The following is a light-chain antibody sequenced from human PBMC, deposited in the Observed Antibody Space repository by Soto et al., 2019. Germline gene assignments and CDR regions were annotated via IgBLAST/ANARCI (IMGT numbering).Light chain of an antibody. CDR3: CSYTGSFTLVWV. Sequence: QSVLTQPASVSGSPGQSITISCTGTSSDIGYSNYVSWYQQHPGKAPKLIIFEVSQRPSGVSNRFSGSKSGNTASLTISGLQAEDEADYYCCSYTGSFTLVWVFGGGTQLTVL. J-gene: IGLJ3*02. V-gene: IGLV2-14*01. CDR2: EVS. CDR1: SSDIGYSNY.